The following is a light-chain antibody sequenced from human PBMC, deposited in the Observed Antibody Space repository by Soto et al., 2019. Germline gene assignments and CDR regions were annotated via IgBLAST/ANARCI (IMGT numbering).Light chain of an antibody. CDR2: QTS. V-gene: IGKV3-11*01. CDR1: QYINTR. J-gene: IGKJ1*01. Sequence: EIVLTQYPGPLSSFPGDIVTLSCRASQYINTRLAWYQHRPGQAPRLLIYQTSIRAAGIPARFSASGSGTDFTLTISDVQPEDFALYYCHQRQRWPRTVGQGTKVDI. CDR3: HQRQRWPRT.